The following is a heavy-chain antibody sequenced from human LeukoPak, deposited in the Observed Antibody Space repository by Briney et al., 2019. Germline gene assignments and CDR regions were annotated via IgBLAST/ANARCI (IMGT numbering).Heavy chain of an antibody. CDR1: GGSISSYY. D-gene: IGHD6-6*01. CDR3: ARDHGGYSSSVWFDP. V-gene: IGHV4-59*01. CDR2: IYYSGST. Sequence: ASETLSLTCTVSGGSISSYYWSWIRQPPGKGLEWIGYIYYSGSTNYNPSLKSRVTISVDTSKNQFSLKLSSVTAADTAVYYCARDHGGYSSSVWFDPWGQGTLVTVSS. J-gene: IGHJ5*02.